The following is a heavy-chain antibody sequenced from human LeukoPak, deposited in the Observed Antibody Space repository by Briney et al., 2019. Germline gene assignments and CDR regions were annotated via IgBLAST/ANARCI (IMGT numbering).Heavy chain of an antibody. Sequence: PSETLSLTCTVSGGSISSYYWNWIRQPAGKGLEWIGRTYTSGSTNYNPSLKSRVTMSVDTSKNQFSLKLSSVTAADTAVYYCASSPYCSSTTCDPFDIGGQGTMVTVSS. D-gene: IGHD2-2*01. CDR1: GGSISSYY. J-gene: IGHJ3*02. CDR2: TYTSGST. CDR3: ASSPYCSSTTCDPFDI. V-gene: IGHV4-4*07.